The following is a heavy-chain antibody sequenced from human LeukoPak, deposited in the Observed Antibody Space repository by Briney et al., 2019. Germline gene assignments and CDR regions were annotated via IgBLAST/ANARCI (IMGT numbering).Heavy chain of an antibody. CDR2: IYYSGST. D-gene: IGHD3-22*01. V-gene: IGHV4-30-4*01. Sequence: SETLSLTCTVSGGSISSGDYYWSWIRQPPGKGLEWIGYIYYSGSTYYNLSLKSRVTISVDTSKNQFSLKLSSVTAADTAVYYCARAATYYDSSGYFPFDYWGQGTLVTVSS. CDR3: ARAATYYDSSGYFPFDY. CDR1: GGSISSGDYY. J-gene: IGHJ4*02.